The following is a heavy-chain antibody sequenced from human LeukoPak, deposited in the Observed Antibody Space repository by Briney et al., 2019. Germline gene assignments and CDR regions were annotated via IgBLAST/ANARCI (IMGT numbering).Heavy chain of an antibody. CDR3: ARVVGATLDEGWLATLDEGWLDY. CDR1: GFTFTSYS. V-gene: IGHV3-21*01. CDR2: ISSRSTYI. J-gene: IGHJ4*02. D-gene: IGHD1-26*01. Sequence: GVSLRLSCAPSGFTFTSYSMNWVRQAPGKGLEWVSSISSRSTYIYYADSVKGRFTISRDNAKNSLYLQMNSLRAEDTAVYYCARVVGATLDEGWLATLDEGWLDYWGQGTLVTVSS.